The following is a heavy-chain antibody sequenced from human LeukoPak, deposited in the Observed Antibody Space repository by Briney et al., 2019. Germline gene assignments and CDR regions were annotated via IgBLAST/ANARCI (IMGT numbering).Heavy chain of an antibody. J-gene: IGHJ4*02. CDR2: IIPRSRYI. Sequence: GGSLRLSCAASGFSFSDYSIDWVRQAPGKGLEWVSSIIPRSRYIYYTDSVKGRFTISRDNAKNSLYLQMNSLRAEETAAYYCARGRGCSSMSCYPDYWGQGTLVTVSS. V-gene: IGHV3-21*01. CDR3: ARGRGCSSMSCYPDY. D-gene: IGHD2-2*01. CDR1: GFSFSDYS.